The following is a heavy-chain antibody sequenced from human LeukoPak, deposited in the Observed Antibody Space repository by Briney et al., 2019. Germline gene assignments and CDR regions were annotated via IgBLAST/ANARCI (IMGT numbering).Heavy chain of an antibody. Sequence: SETLSLTCAVYGGPFSGYYWSWIRQPPGKGLEWIGEINHSGSTNYNPSLKSRVTISVDTSKNQFSLKLSSVTAADTAVYYCAREKHYDSSGYYSYYFDYWGQGTLVTVSS. D-gene: IGHD3-22*01. J-gene: IGHJ4*02. CDR1: GGPFSGYY. CDR2: INHSGST. V-gene: IGHV4-34*01. CDR3: AREKHYDSSGYYSYYFDY.